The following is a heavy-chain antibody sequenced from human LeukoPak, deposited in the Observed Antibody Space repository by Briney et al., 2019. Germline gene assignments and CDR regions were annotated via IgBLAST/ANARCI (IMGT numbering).Heavy chain of an antibody. CDR3: ARVLTVATIPDS. J-gene: IGHJ4*02. CDR1: GFTFSNYA. V-gene: IGHV3-30*14. Sequence: GRSLRLSCAASGFTFSNYAMHWVRQAPGKGLEWVAVISYDGTNKYYADSVKGRFTISRDNSNNTLYLLMNSLGAEDTAVYYCARVLTVATIPDSWGQGTLVTVSS. D-gene: IGHD5-12*01. CDR2: ISYDGTNK.